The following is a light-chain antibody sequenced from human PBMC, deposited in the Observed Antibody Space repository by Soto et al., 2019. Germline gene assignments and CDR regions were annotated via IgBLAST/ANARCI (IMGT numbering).Light chain of an antibody. CDR1: QSISSY. V-gene: IGKV1-39*01. Sequence: DIQMTQSPSSLSASVGDRVTITCRASQSISSYLNWYQLKPGKAPKLLIYAASSLQSGVSSRFSGSGSGTDFTLTISSLQPEDFATYYCQQSDSPPRTFGQGTKVEIK. CDR2: AAS. CDR3: QQSDSPPRT. J-gene: IGKJ1*01.